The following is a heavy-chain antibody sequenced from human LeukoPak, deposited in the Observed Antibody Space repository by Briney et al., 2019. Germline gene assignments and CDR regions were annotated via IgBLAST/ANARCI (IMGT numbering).Heavy chain of an antibody. J-gene: IGHJ6*02. CDR1: GFTVSSNY. CDR2: IYSGGST. Sequence: GGSLRLSCAASGFTVSSNYMSWVRQAPGKGLEWVSVIYSGGSTYYADSVKGRFTISRDNSKNTLYLQMNSLRAEDTAVYYCARRSSGVDWNYVPYYGMVVWGQGTTVTVSS. V-gene: IGHV3-66*04. CDR3: ARRSSGVDWNYVPYYGMVV. D-gene: IGHD1-7*01.